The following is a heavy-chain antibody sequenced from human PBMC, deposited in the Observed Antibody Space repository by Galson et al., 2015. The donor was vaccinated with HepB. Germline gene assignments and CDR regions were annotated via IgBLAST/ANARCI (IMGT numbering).Heavy chain of an antibody. Sequence: SLRLSCAASGFTFSSYSMNWVRQAPGKGLEWVSSISNSSSYIYYADSVKGRFTISRDNAKNSLYLQMNSLRAEDTAVYYCARDRSGVNRIAAAGTPFDYWGQGTLVTVSS. J-gene: IGHJ4*02. CDR1: GFTFSSYS. D-gene: IGHD6-13*01. V-gene: IGHV3-21*01. CDR3: ARDRSGVNRIAAAGTPFDY. CDR2: ISNSSSYI.